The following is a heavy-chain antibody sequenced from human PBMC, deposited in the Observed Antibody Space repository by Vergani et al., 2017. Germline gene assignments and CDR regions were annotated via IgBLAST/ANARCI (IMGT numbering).Heavy chain of an antibody. CDR3: ARHDSGHYDSSYYGLDV. J-gene: IGHJ6*02. CDR1: GGSISSSSHF. CDR2: IYYSGST. V-gene: IGHV4-39*01. D-gene: IGHD3-16*01. Sequence: QLQLHKSGPGLVKPSETLSLTCTLSGGSISSSSHFWGWLRQTPGKGLEWIGSIYYSGSTYYNPSLKSRVSISVDMSKNQFSLKLSSVTAADSAVYYCARHDSGHYDSSYYGLDVWGQGTTVTVSS.